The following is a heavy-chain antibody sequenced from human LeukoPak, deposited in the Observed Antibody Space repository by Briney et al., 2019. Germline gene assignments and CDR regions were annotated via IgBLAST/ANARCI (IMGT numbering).Heavy chain of an antibody. J-gene: IGHJ3*02. V-gene: IGHV3-66*01. CDR1: GFTVSSNY. D-gene: IGHD3-16*01. CDR2: IYSGGST. Sequence: GGSLRLSCAASGFTVSSNYMSWVRQAPGKGLEWVSVIYSGGSTYYADSVKGRFTISRDNSKNTLYLQMNSLRAEDTAVYYCASVHGTAFGGAFDIWGQGTMVTVSS. CDR3: ASVHGTAFGGAFDI.